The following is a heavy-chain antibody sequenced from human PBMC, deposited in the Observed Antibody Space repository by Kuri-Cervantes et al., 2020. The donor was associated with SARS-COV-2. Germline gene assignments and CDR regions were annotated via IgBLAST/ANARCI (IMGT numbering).Heavy chain of an antibody. J-gene: IGHJ4*02. CDR1: GFTFSSYW. V-gene: IGHV3-74*01. D-gene: IGHD3-3*01. CDR3: ARGLPNYPYDFWSGYYSGPNFDY. Sequence: GGSLRLSCAASGFTFSSYWMHWVRQAPGKGLVWVSRINSDGSSTSYADSVKGRFTISRDNAKNTLYLQMNSLRAEDTAVYYCARGLPNYPYDFWSGYYSGPNFDYWGQGTLVTVSS. CDR2: INSDGSST.